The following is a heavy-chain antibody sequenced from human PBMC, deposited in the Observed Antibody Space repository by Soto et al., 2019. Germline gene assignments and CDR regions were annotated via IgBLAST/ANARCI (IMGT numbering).Heavy chain of an antibody. CDR1: GFTFSSYW. CDR2: IKQDGSAK. D-gene: IGHD3-22*01. CDR3: SRVLMADYDNPRPGPLEI. V-gene: IGHV3-7*01. Sequence: GGSLRLSCAASGFTFSSYWMSWVRQAPGKGLECVANIKQDGSAKYYVDSVKGRFTISRYNAKNSLYLQMNSLRAEYTAVYYCSRVLMADYDNPRPGPLEIWGQGTMVTVSS. J-gene: IGHJ3*02.